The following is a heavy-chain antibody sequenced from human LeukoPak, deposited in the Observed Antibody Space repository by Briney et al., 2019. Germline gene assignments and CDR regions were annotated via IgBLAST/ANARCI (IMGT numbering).Heavy chain of an antibody. D-gene: IGHD6-6*01. CDR1: GGSISSYY. CDR3: ARRATGSSSWFDP. Sequence: SETLSLTCTVSGGSISSYYWNWIRQPPGKGLEWIGYIYYSGGTNYDPSLKSRVTISIDTSKNQFSLKLTSVTAADTAVYYCARRATGSSSWFDPWGQGTLVTVSS. CDR2: IYYSGGT. V-gene: IGHV4-59*08. J-gene: IGHJ5*02.